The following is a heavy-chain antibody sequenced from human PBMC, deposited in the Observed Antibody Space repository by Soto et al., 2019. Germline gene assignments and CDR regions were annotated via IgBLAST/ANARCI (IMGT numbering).Heavy chain of an antibody. Sequence: PSETLSLTCAVYGGSFSGYYWSWIRQPPGKGLEWIGEINHSGSTNYNPSLKSRVTISVDTSKNQFSLKLSSVTAADTAVYYCARGRRYSYGYTSYYYYGMDVWGQGTKVTVSS. CDR1: GGSFSGYY. V-gene: IGHV4-34*01. D-gene: IGHD5-18*01. CDR3: ARGRRYSYGYTSYYYYGMDV. CDR2: INHSGST. J-gene: IGHJ6*02.